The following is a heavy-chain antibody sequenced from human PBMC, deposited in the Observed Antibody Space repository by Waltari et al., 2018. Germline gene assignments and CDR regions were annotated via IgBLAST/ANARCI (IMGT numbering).Heavy chain of an antibody. Sequence: VQLQESGPGLVKPSETLSLRCNVSGDSIRSHFWSWIRQAPGQGLEWIGHMYFSGTKDYNPSLKSRVAISIDTSKNHFSRNLRSVTAADTAIYYCARLPRGSVIIGAFDIWGQGTQVTVSS. CDR1: GDSIRSHF. CDR2: MYFSGTK. CDR3: ARLPRGSVIIGAFDI. J-gene: IGHJ3*02. D-gene: IGHD3-22*01. V-gene: IGHV4-59*11.